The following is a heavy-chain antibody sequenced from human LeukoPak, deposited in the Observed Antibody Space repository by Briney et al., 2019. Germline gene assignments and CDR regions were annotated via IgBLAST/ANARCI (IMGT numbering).Heavy chain of an antibody. CDR2: LTDSGGTT. D-gene: IGHD5-24*01. J-gene: IGHJ3*02. V-gene: IGHV3-23*01. CDR1: GFTFSSYA. CDR3: AKKRDAFDI. Sequence: GGSLRLSCAASGFTFSSYAMGWVRQAPGKRPEWVSSLTDSGGTTYYVDSVKGRFTISRGNSKNTLYLHMNSLRAEDTAMYYCAKKRDAFDIWGQGTVVAVSS.